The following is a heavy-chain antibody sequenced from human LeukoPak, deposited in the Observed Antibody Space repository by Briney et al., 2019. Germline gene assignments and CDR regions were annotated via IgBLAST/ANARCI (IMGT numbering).Heavy chain of an antibody. D-gene: IGHD4-23*01. CDR1: GFIFDDYV. CDR2: INWNGGGT. CDR3: ARSLLVTLDVFDI. J-gene: IGHJ3*02. V-gene: IGHV3-20*04. Sequence: PGGSLRLSCAASGFIFDDYVMSLVRQAPGKGLEWVSGINWNGGGTGYADSVKGRFTISRDNAKNSLYLQMNSLRAEDTALYYCARSLLVTLDVFDIWGQGTMVTVSS.